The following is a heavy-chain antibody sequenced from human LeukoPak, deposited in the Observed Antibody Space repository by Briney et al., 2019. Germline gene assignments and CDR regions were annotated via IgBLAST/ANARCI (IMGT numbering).Heavy chain of an antibody. V-gene: IGHV3-21*01. D-gene: IGHD5-18*01. J-gene: IGHJ3*02. CDR1: GFTFSSYS. CDR3: ARGPLGYSYGYDAFDI. CDR2: ISSSSSYI. Sequence: GGSLRLSCAASGFTFSSYSMNWVRQAPGKGLEWVSSISSSSSYIYYADSVKGRFTISRDNAKNSLYLQMNSLRAEDTAAYYCARGPLGYSYGYDAFDIWGQGTMVTVSS.